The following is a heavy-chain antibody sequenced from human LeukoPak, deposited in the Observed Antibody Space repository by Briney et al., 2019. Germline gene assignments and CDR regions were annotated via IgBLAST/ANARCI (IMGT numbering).Heavy chain of an antibody. Sequence: SETLSLTCIVSGYPVSSGYYWGWVRQPPGKGLEWIGSISHSESTYYNPSLRSRITISLDKSKNQFSLELRSLTAADTAVYYCEREGDVVGATIASWGQGTLVTVSS. CDR3: EREGDVVGATIAS. CDR1: GYPVSSGYY. J-gene: IGHJ4*02. D-gene: IGHD1-26*01. V-gene: IGHV4-38-2*02. CDR2: ISHSEST.